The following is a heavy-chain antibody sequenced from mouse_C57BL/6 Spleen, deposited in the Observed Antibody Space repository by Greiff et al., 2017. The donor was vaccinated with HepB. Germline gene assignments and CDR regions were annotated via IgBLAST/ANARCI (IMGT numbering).Heavy chain of an antibody. CDR2: INPYNGGT. D-gene: IGHD2-4*01. J-gene: IGHJ4*01. Sequence: VQLKQSGPVLVKPGASVKMSCKASGYTFTDYYMNWVKQSHGKSLEWIGVINPYNGGTSYNQKFKGKATLTVDKSSSTAYMELNSLTSEDSAVYYCARETMITAMDYWGQGTSVTVSS. CDR3: ARETMITAMDY. CDR1: GYTFTDYY. V-gene: IGHV1-19*01.